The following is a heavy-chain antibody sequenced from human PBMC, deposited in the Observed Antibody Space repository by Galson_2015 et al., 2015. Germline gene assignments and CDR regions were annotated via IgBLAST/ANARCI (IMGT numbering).Heavy chain of an antibody. CDR2: IYWDDDK. CDR3: AHRPPSSDTQFDP. J-gene: IGHJ5*02. V-gene: IGHV2-5*02. Sequence: PALVNPTQTLTLPCSFSGFSLSTSGMGVGWIRQPPGKALEWLALIYWDDDKRYRPSLKSRLTITKDTSKNQVVLTMTTMDPMGTATYYCAHRPPSSDTQFDPWGQGTLVTVSS. D-gene: IGHD2-15*01. CDR1: GFSLSTSGMG.